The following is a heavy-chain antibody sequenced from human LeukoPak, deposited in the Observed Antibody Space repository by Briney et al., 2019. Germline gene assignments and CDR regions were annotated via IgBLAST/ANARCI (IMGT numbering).Heavy chain of an antibody. CDR2: MNPNSGNT. V-gene: IGHV1-8*01. Sequence: GASVKVSCKASGYTFTSYDMNWVRQATGQGLEWMGWMNPNSGNTGYAQKFQGRVTMTRNTSISTAYMELSSLRSEDTAVYYCATDYDFSSYMDVWGKGTTVTVSS. D-gene: IGHD3-3*01. CDR1: GYTFTSYD. J-gene: IGHJ6*03. CDR3: ATDYDFSSYMDV.